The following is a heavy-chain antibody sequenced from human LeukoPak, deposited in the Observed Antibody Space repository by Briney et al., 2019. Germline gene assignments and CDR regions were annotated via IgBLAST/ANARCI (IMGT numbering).Heavy chain of an antibody. CDR3: AKKRGPTVVTPADY. J-gene: IGHJ4*02. CDR2: ISSSSSYI. D-gene: IGHD4-23*01. CDR1: GFTFSSYS. V-gene: IGHV3-21*04. Sequence: GGSLRLSCAASGFTFSSYSMNWVRQAPGKGLEWVSSISSSSSYIYYADSVKGRFTISRDNAKNSLYLQMNSLRAEDTAIYYCAKKRGPTVVTPADYWGQGTLVTVSS.